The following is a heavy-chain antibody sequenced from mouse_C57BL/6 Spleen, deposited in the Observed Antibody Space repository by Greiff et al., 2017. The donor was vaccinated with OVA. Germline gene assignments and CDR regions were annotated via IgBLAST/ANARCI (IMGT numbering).Heavy chain of an antibody. J-gene: IGHJ2*01. CDR2: IHPNSGST. CDR1: GYTFTSYW. D-gene: IGHD2-4*01. CDR3: ARSDYDYDDYFDD. Sequence: QVQLQQPGAELVKPGASVKLSCKASGYTFTSYWMHWVKQRPGQGLEWIGMIHPNSGSTNYNEKFKSKATLTVDKSSSTAYMQLSSLTSEDSAVYYCARSDYDYDDYFDDWGQGTTLTVSS. V-gene: IGHV1-64*01.